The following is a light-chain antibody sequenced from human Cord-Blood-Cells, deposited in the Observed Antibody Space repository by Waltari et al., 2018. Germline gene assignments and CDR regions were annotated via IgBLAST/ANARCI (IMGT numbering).Light chain of an antibody. V-gene: IGLV1-51*02. CDR3: GTWESSLSVWV. CDR1: SSNIRSNY. J-gene: IGLJ3*02. CDR2: ENN. Sequence: QYVLTQPPSLSAAPRQKVTISCSGSSSNIRSNYVSWYQQLPGTAPKLLIYENNKRPSGIPDRFSGSKPGTSATLGITVLQTGDEADYYCGTWESSLSVWVFGGGTKLTVL.